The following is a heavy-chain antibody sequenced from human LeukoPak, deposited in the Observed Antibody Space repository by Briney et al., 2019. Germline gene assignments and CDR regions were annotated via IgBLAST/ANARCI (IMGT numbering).Heavy chain of an antibody. Sequence: ASVKVSCKASGYTFTSYGISWVRQAPGQGLEWMGWISAYNGNTNYAQKLQGRVTMTTDTSTSTAYMELRSLRSDDTAVYYCARDRPGVWDTAMALRPWGQGTLVTVSS. CDR2: ISAYNGNT. CDR3: ARDRPGVWDTAMALRP. V-gene: IGHV1-18*01. CDR1: GYTFTSYG. D-gene: IGHD5-18*01. J-gene: IGHJ4*02.